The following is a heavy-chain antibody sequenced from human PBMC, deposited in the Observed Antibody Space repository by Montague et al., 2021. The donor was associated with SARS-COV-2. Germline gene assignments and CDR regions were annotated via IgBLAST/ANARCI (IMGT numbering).Heavy chain of an antibody. CDR2: IYYSGST. D-gene: IGHD2-2*01. V-gene: IGHV4-39*07. Sequence: SETLSLTCTVSGGSISSSSYYWGWIRQSPGKGLEWIGSIYYSGSTYYNPSLKSRVTISVDTSKNQFSLKLSSVTAADTAVYYCARDGEVVGNWFDPWGQGTLVTVSS. J-gene: IGHJ5*02. CDR1: GGSISSSSYY. CDR3: ARDGEVVGNWFDP.